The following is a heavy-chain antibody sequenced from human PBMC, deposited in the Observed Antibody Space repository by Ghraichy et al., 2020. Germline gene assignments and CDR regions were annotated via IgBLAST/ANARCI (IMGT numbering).Heavy chain of an antibody. CDR3: AKHGSGSSITINGWFDP. J-gene: IGHJ5*02. D-gene: IGHD3-10*01. Sequence: LSLTCAASGFTFSSYAMSWVRQAPGKGLEWVSAISGSGGSTYYADSVKGRFTISRDNSKNTLYLQMNSLRAEDTAVYYCAKHGSGSSITINGWFDPWAQGTLVTVSS. V-gene: IGHV3-23*01. CDR1: GFTFSSYA. CDR2: ISGSGGST.